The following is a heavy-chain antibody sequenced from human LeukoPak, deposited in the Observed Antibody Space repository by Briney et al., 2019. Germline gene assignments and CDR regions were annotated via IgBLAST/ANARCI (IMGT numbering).Heavy chain of an antibody. CDR2: IIPILGIA. J-gene: IGHJ6*02. Sequence: SEKVSCKASGGTFSSYAISWVRQAPGQGLEWMGRIIPILGIANYAQKFQGRVTITADKSTSTAYMELSSLRSEDTAVYYCARILTTRGVTTSYYYYYGMDVWGQGTTVTVSS. CDR1: GGTFSSYA. D-gene: IGHD3-10*01. V-gene: IGHV1-69*04. CDR3: ARILTTRGVTTSYYYYYGMDV.